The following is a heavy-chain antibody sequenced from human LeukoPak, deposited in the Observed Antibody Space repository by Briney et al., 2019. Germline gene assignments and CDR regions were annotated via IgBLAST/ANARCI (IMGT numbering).Heavy chain of an antibody. V-gene: IGHV3-48*01. Sequence: GGSLRLSCAASGFTFSSYSMNWVRQAPGKGLEWVSYISSSSSTIYYADSVKGRFTISRDNSKNTLYLQMNSLRAEDTAVYYCAKSPRGYCSSTSCYGDYYYMDVWGKGTTVTVSS. CDR1: GFTFSSYS. CDR3: AKSPRGYCSSTSCYGDYYYMDV. D-gene: IGHD2-2*01. CDR2: ISSSSSTI. J-gene: IGHJ6*03.